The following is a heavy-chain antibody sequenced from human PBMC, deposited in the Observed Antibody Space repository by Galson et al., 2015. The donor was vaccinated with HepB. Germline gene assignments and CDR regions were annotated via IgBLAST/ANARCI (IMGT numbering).Heavy chain of an antibody. CDR2: ISYDGSNK. CDR3: ARDAPPFYSSSFLTQGGMDV. D-gene: IGHD6-13*01. J-gene: IGHJ6*02. V-gene: IGHV3-30*04. Sequence: SLRLSCAASGFTFSSYAMHWVRQAPGKGLEWVAVISYDGSNKYYADSVKGRFTISRDNSKNTLYLQMNSLRAEDTAVYYCARDAPPFYSSSFLTQGGMDVWGQGTTVTVSS. CDR1: GFTFSSYA.